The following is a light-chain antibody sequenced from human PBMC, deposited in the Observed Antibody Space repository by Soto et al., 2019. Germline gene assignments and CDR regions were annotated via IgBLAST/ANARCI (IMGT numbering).Light chain of an antibody. V-gene: IGKV1-5*03. CDR3: QQYGSSPRT. CDR1: QSINGW. J-gene: IGKJ3*01. Sequence: DIQLTQSPSTLSASVGDRVTITCRASQSINGWLAWYQQKPGQAPNLLIYKASTLESGVPSRFSGSGSGTDFTLTISRLEPEDFAVYYCQQYGSSPRTFGPGTKVDIK. CDR2: KAS.